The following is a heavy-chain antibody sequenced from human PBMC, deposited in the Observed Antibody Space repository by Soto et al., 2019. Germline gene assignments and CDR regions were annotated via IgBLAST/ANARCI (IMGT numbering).Heavy chain of an antibody. CDR1: GYALTTYG. Sequence: QVHLVQSGAEVKKPGASVKVSCQGSGYALTTYGITWVRQAPGQGLEWMGWISAHNGNTNYAQKLQGRVTVTRDTSTSTAYMELRSLRYDDTAVYYCARGRYGDYWGQGALVTVSS. J-gene: IGHJ4*02. CDR3: ARGRYGDY. CDR2: ISAHNGNT. D-gene: IGHD1-1*01. V-gene: IGHV1-18*01.